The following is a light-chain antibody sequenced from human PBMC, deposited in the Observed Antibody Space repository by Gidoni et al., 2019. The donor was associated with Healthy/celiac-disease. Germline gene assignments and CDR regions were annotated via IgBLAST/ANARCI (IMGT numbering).Light chain of an antibody. V-gene: IGKV2-28*01. J-gene: IGKJ3*01. CDR3: MQALQTPFT. CDR1: QSLLHSNGYNY. CDR2: LGS. Sequence: DIVMTQSPLSLPVTPGEPASISCRSSQSLLHSNGYNYLDWLLQKPGQSPQLLIYLGSHRISGVPDRFSGSGSGTDFTLKISRVESEYVGVYYCMQALQTPFTFGPGTKVDIK.